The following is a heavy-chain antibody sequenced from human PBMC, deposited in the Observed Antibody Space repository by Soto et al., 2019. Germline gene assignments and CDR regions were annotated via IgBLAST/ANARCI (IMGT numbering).Heavy chain of an antibody. CDR3: VRGGRFAVADTDY. D-gene: IGHD3-3*01. Sequence: QVQLVQSGVEVKKPGASVRVSCKASGYTFTNYGITWVRQAPGQGLEWLGWISGYNGNTNYAQKFQGRVTMTTDTSTSTAYMDLTSLRYDDTAVYYCVRGGRFAVADTDYWGQGTLLTVSS. V-gene: IGHV1-18*01. J-gene: IGHJ4*02. CDR2: ISGYNGNT. CDR1: GYTFTNYG.